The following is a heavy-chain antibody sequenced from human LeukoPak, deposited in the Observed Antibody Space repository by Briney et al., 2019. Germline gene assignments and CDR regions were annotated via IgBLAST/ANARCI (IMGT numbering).Heavy chain of an antibody. V-gene: IGHV5-51*01. CDR2: IYPGDSDT. D-gene: IGHD2-2*01. CDR3: ARLGRVVVPAADFDY. CDR1: GYSFTSYW. Sequence: GESLKISCKGSGYSFTSYWIGWVRQMPGKGLEWMGIIYPGDSDTRYSPSFQGQVTISADKSISTAYLQWSSLKASDTAMYYCARLGRVVVPAADFDYWGQGTLVTVSS. J-gene: IGHJ4*02.